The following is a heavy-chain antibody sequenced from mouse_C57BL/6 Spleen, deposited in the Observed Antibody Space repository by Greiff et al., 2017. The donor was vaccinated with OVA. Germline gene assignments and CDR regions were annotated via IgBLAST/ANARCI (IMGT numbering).Heavy chain of an antibody. CDR1: GFTFSDYY. CDR2: INYDGSST. Sequence: EVMLVESAGGLVQPGSSMKLSCTASGFTFSDYYMAWVRQVPEKGLEWVANINYDGSSTYYLDSLKSRFIISRDNAKNILYLQMSRLKSEDTATYYCARGGRSLDYWGQGTTLTVSS. CDR3: ARGGRSLDY. V-gene: IGHV5-16*01. J-gene: IGHJ2*01.